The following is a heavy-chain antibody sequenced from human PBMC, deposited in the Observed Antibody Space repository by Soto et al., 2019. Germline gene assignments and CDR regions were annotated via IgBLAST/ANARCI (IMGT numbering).Heavy chain of an antibody. Sequence: QVQLVQSGAEVKKPGSSVKVSCKASGGTFSSYAISWVRQAPGQGLEWMGGIIPIFGTANYAQTFQGRVTINEDEYTSTAHMELSSLRSEDTAVYSCARGRDMITCEGAFAYWGQGSLVTVAS. V-gene: IGHV1-69*01. CDR2: IIPIFGTA. CDR3: ARGRDMITCEGAFAY. CDR1: GGTFSSYA. D-gene: IGHD3-16*01. J-gene: IGHJ4*02.